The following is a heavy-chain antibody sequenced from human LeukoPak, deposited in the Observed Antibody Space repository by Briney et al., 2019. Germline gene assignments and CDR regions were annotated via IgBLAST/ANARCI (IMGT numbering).Heavy chain of an antibody. J-gene: IGHJ4*02. Sequence: PSETLSLTCAVSGYSISSGYYWGWIRQPPGKGLEWIGSIYHSGSTYYNPSLKSRVTISVDTSKNQFSLKLSSVTAADTAVYYCARERGVAVAGHFDYWGQGTLVTVSS. CDR2: IYHSGST. CDR3: ARERGVAVAGHFDY. V-gene: IGHV4-38-2*02. D-gene: IGHD6-19*01. CDR1: GYSISSGYY.